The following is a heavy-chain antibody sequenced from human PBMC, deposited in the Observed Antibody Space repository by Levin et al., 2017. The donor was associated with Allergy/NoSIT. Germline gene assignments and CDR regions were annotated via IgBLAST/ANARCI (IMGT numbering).Heavy chain of an antibody. D-gene: IGHD1-26*01. V-gene: IGHV3-43*01. Sequence: SCAASGFTFDDYTMHWVRQAPGKGLEWVSVISWDGINTYYADSVKGRFTISRDNSKNSLYLQMNSLRIEDTALYYCAKDMRAWELGLAIDCWGQGTLVTVSS. CDR1: GFTFDDYT. J-gene: IGHJ4*02. CDR3: AKDMRAWELGLAIDC. CDR2: ISWDGINT.